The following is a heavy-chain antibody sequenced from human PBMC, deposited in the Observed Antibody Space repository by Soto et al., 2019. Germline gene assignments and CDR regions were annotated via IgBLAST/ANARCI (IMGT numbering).Heavy chain of an antibody. V-gene: IGHV3-43*01. CDR1: GFIFDDYN. CDR2: ITWNGGNS. CDR3: ARATLSYGSAVDV. Sequence: GWSLRLSCAASGFIFDDYNIHWVRQASGKGLEWVSLITWNGGNSYYADSVKGRFTISRDGTTESVSLQMTSLKREDTGLYFCARATLSYGSAVDVWGQGTTVTVSS. J-gene: IGHJ6*02. D-gene: IGHD3-16*01.